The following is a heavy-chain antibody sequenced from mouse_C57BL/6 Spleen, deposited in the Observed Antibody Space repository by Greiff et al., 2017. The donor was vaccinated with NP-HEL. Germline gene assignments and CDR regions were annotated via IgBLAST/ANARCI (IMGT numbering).Heavy chain of an antibody. CDR1: GYTFTSYW. CDR2: IHPNSGST. CDR3: ARGPYSGAMDY. J-gene: IGHJ4*01. D-gene: IGHD2-10*01. Sequence: QVQLQQPGAELVKPGASVKLSCKASGYTFTSYWMHWVKQRPGQGLEWIGMIHPNSGSTNYNEKFKSKATLTVDQSSSTAYMQLSSLTSEDSAVYYCARGPYSGAMDYWGQGTSVTVSS. V-gene: IGHV1-64*01.